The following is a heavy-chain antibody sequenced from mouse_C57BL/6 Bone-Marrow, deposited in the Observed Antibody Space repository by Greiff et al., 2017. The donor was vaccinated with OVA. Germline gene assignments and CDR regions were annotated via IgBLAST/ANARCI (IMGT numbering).Heavy chain of an antibody. D-gene: IGHD1-1*01. Sequence: EVKLQESGPVLVKPGASVKMSCKASGYTFTDYYMNWVKQSHGKSLEWIGVINPYNGGTSYNQKFKGKATLTVDKSSSTAYMELNSLTSEDSAVYYCATIEGYYGAYWGQGSLVTVSA. J-gene: IGHJ3*01. V-gene: IGHV1-19*01. CDR3: ATIEGYYGAY. CDR2: INPYNGGT. CDR1: GYTFTDYY.